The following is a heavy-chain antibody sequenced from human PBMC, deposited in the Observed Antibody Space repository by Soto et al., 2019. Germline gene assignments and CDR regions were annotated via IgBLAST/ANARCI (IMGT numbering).Heavy chain of an antibody. CDR3: ANAPAIVLVPAALGGDY. CDR2: ISYDGSNK. V-gene: IGHV3-30*18. J-gene: IGHJ4*02. CDR1: GFTFSSYG. Sequence: QVQLVESGGGVVQPGRSLRLSCAASGFTFSSYGMHWVRQAPGKGLEWVAVISYDGSNKYYADSVKGRFTISRDNSKNXXYLQMKGVGAKDTAVYYCANAPAIVLVPAALGGDYWGQGTLVTVSS. D-gene: IGHD2-2*01.